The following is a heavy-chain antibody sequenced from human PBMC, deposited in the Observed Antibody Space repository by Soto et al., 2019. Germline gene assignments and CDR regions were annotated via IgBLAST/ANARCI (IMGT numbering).Heavy chain of an antibody. V-gene: IGHV3-72*01. CDR1: GFTLSDYY. CDR3: ARASRVVVALAY. D-gene: IGHD5-12*01. J-gene: IGHJ4*02. Sequence: EVQLVESGGGLVQPGGSLRLTCAASGFTLSDYYMDWVRQAPGKGLEWVGRSRTKANSYSTEYAASVTGRFTISRDDSKNSLYLQMNSLKTEDTAMYYCARASRVVVALAYWGQGTLVTVSS. CDR2: SRTKANSYST.